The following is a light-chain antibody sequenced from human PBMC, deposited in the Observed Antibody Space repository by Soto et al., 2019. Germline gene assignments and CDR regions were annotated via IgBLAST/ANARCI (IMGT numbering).Light chain of an antibody. V-gene: IGLV1-51*01. J-gene: IGLJ2*01. CDR3: KTWDTSLSAGV. Sequence: QSVLTQPPSVSAAPGQKVTISCSGSNSNIGNNYVSWYQQVPGTAPKLLIYDNNKRPSGIPDRFSASKSGTSATLGITGLQTGDEADYYCKTWDTSLSAGVFGGGTKLTVL. CDR2: DNN. CDR1: NSNIGNNY.